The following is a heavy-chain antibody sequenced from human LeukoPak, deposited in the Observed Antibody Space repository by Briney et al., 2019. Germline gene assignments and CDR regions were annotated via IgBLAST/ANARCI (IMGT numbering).Heavy chain of an antibody. V-gene: IGHV3-74*01. CDR3: ATKQWLAPPPDS. D-gene: IGHD6-19*01. CDR2: INTDGTVT. Sequence: GGSLRLSCAASGFTFSSYWMLWVRQAPGKGLESVSRINTDGTVTTYADSVKGRFTVSRDNADNTMFLQMNSVRDEDTAVYYCATKQWLAPPPDSWGQGTPVTVSS. CDR1: GFTFSSYW. J-gene: IGHJ4*02.